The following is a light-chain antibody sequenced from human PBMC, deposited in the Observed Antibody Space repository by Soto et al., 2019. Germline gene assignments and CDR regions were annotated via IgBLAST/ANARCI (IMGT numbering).Light chain of an antibody. CDR3: QSCDIRNVV. Sequence: NFMLTQPHSVSESPGKTLTIYCTGSGGSIASNYVQWFQQRPGSAPTTVIYEDDQRPSGVPDRFSGSIDSSSNSASLTISGLKTEDEADYYCQSCDIRNVVFGGGTKLTVL. CDR2: EDD. CDR1: GGSIASNY. V-gene: IGLV6-57*02. J-gene: IGLJ2*01.